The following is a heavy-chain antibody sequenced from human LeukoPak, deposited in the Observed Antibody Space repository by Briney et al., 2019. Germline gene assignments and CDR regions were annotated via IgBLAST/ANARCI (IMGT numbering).Heavy chain of an antibody. D-gene: IGHD4-11*01. V-gene: IGHV4-61*01. Sequence: SETLSLTCTVSGVSVSSGTYYWSWLRQPPGKGLEWIGYIYYSGSTNYNPSLKSRVTISVDTSKNQFSLNLSSVTAADTAVYYCARDRVRGNSNPFFDYWGQGTLVTVSS. J-gene: IGHJ4*02. CDR3: ARDRVRGNSNPFFDY. CDR2: IYYSGST. CDR1: GVSVSSGTYY.